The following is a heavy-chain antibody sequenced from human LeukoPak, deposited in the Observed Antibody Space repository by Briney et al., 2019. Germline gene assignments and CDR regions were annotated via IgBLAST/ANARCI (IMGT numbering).Heavy chain of an antibody. CDR3: ARVGTRGSSYFDY. CDR1: GFTFSSYG. V-gene: IGHV3-30*03. CDR2: ISYDGSNK. D-gene: IGHD6-6*01. Sequence: GGSLRLSCAASGFTFSSYGMHWVRQAPGKGLEWVAVISYDGSNKYYADSVKGRFTISRDNSKNTLYLQMNSLRAEDTAVYYCARVGTRGSSYFDYWGQGTLVTVSS. J-gene: IGHJ4*02.